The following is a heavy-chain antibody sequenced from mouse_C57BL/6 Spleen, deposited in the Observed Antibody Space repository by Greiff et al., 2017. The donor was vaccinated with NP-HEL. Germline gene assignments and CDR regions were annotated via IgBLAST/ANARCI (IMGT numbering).Heavy chain of an antibody. CDR3: AREAADGYYAWFAD. D-gene: IGHD2-3*01. J-gene: IGHJ3*01. CDR1: GYSFTDSN. V-gene: IGHV1-39*01. CDR2: INPTYGTT. Sequence: EVQLQQSGPELVKPGASVKISCKASGYSFTDSNMNWVKQSPGKSLEWIGVINPTYGTTSYNQKFKGKATLTVDQSSSTAYMQLNSLTSEDSAVYYCAREAADGYYAWFADWGQGTLVTVAA.